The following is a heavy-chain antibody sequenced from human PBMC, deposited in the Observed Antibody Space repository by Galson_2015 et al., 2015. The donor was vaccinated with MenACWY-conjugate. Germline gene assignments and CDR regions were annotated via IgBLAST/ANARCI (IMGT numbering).Heavy chain of an antibody. J-gene: IGHJ6*03. D-gene: IGHD5-18*01. V-gene: IGHV3-23*01. CDR3: ATTYSSPGYYYYMDV. CDR2: ISGSGGNT. Sequence: SLRLSCAASGFTFSSYAMSWVRQAPGKGLEWVSAISGSGGNTYYADSVKGRFTTSRDNSKNTLYLQINSLRAEDTAVYYCATTYSSPGYYYYMDVWGRGTAVTVSS. CDR1: GFTFSSYA.